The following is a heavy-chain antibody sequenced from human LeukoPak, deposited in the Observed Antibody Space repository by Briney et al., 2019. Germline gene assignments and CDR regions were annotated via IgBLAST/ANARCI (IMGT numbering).Heavy chain of an antibody. CDR2: IRYDGSNK. Sequence: GGSLRLSCAASGFTFSSYGMHWVRQAPGKGLEWVAFIRYDGSNKYYADSVKGRFTISRDIARNSLFLQMNSLRAEDTAVYFCADNLSRWGQGTLVTVSS. CDR3: ADNLSR. V-gene: IGHV3-30*02. J-gene: IGHJ4*02. CDR1: GFTFSSYG. D-gene: IGHD1-1*01.